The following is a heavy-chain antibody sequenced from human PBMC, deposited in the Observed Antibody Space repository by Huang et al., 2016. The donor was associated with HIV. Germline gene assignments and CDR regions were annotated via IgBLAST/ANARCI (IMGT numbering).Heavy chain of an antibody. CDR2: TYSRSKWYN. Sequence: QVRLQQSGPGLLTPSQTLSLTCAISGDRVSANSVTWNWIRKSPSGGLGWLGRTYSRSKWYNDYAESVKSGITIDTDISKNHVSLQLKSVVPEDTAVYFCARGHDFYYDKTGYSFDYWGQGSLVTVST. J-gene: IGHJ4*02. CDR1: GDRVSANSVT. V-gene: IGHV6-1*01. CDR3: ARGHDFYYDKTGYSFDY. D-gene: IGHD3-9*01.